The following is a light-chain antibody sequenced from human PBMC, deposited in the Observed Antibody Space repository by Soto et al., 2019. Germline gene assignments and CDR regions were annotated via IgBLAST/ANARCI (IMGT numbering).Light chain of an antibody. CDR1: QSISSW. Sequence: DIQMTQSPSTLSASVGDRVTITCRASQSISSWLAWYQQKPGKAPTLLIYAASNLQSGVPSRFRGSRSGTEFTLTVSSLQPKDFATYYCLQDHDDSWTFGQGTKVDIK. CDR2: AAS. V-gene: IGKV1-5*01. CDR3: LQDHDDSWT. J-gene: IGKJ1*01.